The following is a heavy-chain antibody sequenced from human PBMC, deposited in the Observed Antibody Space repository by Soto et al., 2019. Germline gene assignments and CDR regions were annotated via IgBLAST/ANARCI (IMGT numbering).Heavy chain of an antibody. V-gene: IGHV4-59*12. D-gene: IGHD3-16*01. J-gene: IGHJ4*02. Sequence: SETLSLTCTVSGGSIRSYYWTWIRQPPGKGLEWIGYIYHSGSTYYNPSLKSRVTISVDTSKNQFSLKLSSVSAADTAVYYCASKRGNYLDYWGRGALVTVSS. CDR1: GGSIRSYY. CDR3: ASKRGNYLDY. CDR2: IYHSGST.